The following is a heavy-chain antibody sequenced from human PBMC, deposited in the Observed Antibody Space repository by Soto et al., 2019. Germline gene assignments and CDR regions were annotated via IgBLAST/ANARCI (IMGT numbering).Heavy chain of an antibody. CDR3: ARALDCTNGVCYYYFDH. Sequence: ASVKVSCKASGYTFTSYGISWVRQAPGQGLEWMGWISAYNGNTNYAQKLQGRVTMTTDTSTSTAYMELRSLRSDDTAVYYCARALDCTNGVCYYYFDHWGQGTLVTVSS. CDR1: GYTFTSYG. CDR2: ISAYNGNT. D-gene: IGHD2-8*01. V-gene: IGHV1-18*04. J-gene: IGHJ4*02.